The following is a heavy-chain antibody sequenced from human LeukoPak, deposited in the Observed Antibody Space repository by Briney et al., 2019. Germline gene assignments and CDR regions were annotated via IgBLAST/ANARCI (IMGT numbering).Heavy chain of an antibody. J-gene: IGHJ4*02. CDR2: INHSGST. V-gene: IGHV4-34*01. D-gene: IGHD6-13*01. CDR3: ARGLAAVDY. Sequence: PSETLSLTCAVYGGSFSGYYWSWIRQPPGKGLEWIGEINHSGSTNYNPSLKSRVTMSVDTSKNQFSLKLSSVTAADTAVYYCARGLAAVDYWGQGTLVTVSS. CDR1: GGSFSGYY.